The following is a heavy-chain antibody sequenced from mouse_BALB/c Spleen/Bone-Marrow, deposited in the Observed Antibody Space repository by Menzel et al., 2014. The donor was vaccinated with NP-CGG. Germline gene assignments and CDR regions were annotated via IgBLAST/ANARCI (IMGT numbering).Heavy chain of an antibody. CDR1: GYTFTDYY. V-gene: IGHV1-19*01. J-gene: IGHJ2*01. CDR3: ARTGY. Sequence: EVQLQQSGPELVKPGASVQLSCKASGYTFTDYYMDWVKQSHGESFEWIGRVTPYNGGTTYNQKFKGKATLTVDKSSSTAYMALNSLTSEDSAVYYCARTGYWGQGTTLTVSS. CDR2: VTPYNGGT.